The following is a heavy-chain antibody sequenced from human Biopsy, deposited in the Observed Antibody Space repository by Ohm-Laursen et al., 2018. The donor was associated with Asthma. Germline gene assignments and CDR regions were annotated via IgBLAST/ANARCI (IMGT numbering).Heavy chain of an antibody. J-gene: IGHJ6*02. D-gene: IGHD3-3*01. Sequence: TLSLTCTVSGGPMTPTSHYWDWIRQAPGKGLEWIGYISYGGKTSYNPSLKNRVTISRDTSKNQFSLRLTSVTAADTAVYFCARRITIFGVVQKDHGMDAWGQGTTVIVSS. CDR3: ARRITIFGVVQKDHGMDA. V-gene: IGHV4-39*01. CDR1: GGPMTPTSHY. CDR2: ISYGGKT.